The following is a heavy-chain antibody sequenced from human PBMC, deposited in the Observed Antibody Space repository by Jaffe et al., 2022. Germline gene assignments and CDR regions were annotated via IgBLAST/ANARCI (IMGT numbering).Heavy chain of an antibody. V-gene: IGHV3-49*04. J-gene: IGHJ3*02. D-gene: IGHD6-13*01. Sequence: EVQLVESGGGLVQPGRSLRLSCTASGFTFGDYAMSWVRQAPGKGLEWVGFIRSKAYGGTTEYAASVKGRFTISRDDSKSIAYLQMNSLKTEDTAVYYCTRDLPGIAAAPLPNQNVDAFDIWGQGTMVTVSS. CDR1: GFTFGDYA. CDR2: IRSKAYGGTT. CDR3: TRDLPGIAAAPLPNQNVDAFDI.